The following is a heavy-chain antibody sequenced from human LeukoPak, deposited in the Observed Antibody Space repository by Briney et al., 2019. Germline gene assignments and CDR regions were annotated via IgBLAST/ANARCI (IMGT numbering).Heavy chain of an antibody. CDR3: ARMYGDRFDY. CDR2: ISRSGSTK. V-gene: IGHV3-11*01. Sequence: GGSLRLSCAASGFTFSDYNMRWIRQAPGKGLEWVSSISRSGSTKYYADSVKGRFTISRDNAKNSLFLQMNSLRAEDTAVYYCARMYGDRFDYWGQGTLVTVSS. J-gene: IGHJ4*02. CDR1: GFTFSDYN. D-gene: IGHD4-17*01.